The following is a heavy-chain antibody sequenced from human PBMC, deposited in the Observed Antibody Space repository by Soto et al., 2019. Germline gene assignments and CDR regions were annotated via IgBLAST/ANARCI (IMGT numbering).Heavy chain of an antibody. CDR1: GESFNDYF. J-gene: IGHJ6*02. D-gene: IGHD6-13*01. V-gene: IGHV4-34*02. CDR2: VHHTGTS. Sequence: QVALQQWGAGLLKPSQTLSLTCAVYGESFNDYFWTWIRQSPGGGLEWLAEVHHTGTSYYNPSLKSRLAVSVDTSRNQFSLNLTSLTAADAATYYCARRKDSSRYFYGMDVWGQGTTVFVSS. CDR3: ARRKDSSRYFYGMDV.